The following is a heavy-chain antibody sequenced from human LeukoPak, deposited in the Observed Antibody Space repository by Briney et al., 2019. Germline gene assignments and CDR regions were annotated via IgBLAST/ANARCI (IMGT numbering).Heavy chain of an antibody. CDR1: GLTFSTYS. CDR3: ARAAQPGFDP. V-gene: IGHV3-48*01. J-gene: IGHJ5*02. CDR2: ISSDSGTI. Sequence: SGGSLRLSCGAYGLTFSTYSMNWVRQAPGKGLEWVSYISSDSGTIYYADSVKGRFTISRDNAKNSLYLQMNSLRAEDTAVYYCARAAQPGFDPWGQGTLVTVSS. D-gene: IGHD1-14*01.